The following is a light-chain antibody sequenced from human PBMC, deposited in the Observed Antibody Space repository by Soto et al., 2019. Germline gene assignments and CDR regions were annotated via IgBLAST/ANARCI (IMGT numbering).Light chain of an antibody. CDR3: QVWDSSTGY. J-gene: IGLJ1*01. V-gene: IGLV3-9*01. CDR2: RDS. CDR1: NIGSKN. Sequence: SYELTQPLSVSVALGQTARITCGGNNIGSKNVHWYQQKPGQAPVLVIYRDSNRPSGIPERFSGSNSGNTATLTISRAQAGDEADYYCQVWDSSTGYFGTGTKLTVL.